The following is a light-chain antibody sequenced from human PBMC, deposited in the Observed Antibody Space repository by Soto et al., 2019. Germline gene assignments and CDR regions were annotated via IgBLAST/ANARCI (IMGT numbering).Light chain of an antibody. J-gene: IGKJ5*01. CDR2: GAS. CDR3: QQYKNWPPIT. Sequence: EIVMTQSPATLSVSKGERATLSCRASQSVSSKLAWYQQKPGQAPRLLIYGASTRATGIPARFSGSGSGTEFTLTISSLQSEDFAVYYCQQYKNWPPITFGQGTRLEIK. CDR1: QSVSSK. V-gene: IGKV3-15*01.